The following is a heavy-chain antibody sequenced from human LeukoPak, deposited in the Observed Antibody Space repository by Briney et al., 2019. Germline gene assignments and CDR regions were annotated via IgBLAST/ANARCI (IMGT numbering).Heavy chain of an antibody. CDR3: AKVGYCSSTNCYARQFGP. D-gene: IGHD2-2*01. CDR2: ISGSGGTP. V-gene: IGHV3-23*01. Sequence: GGSLRLSCAASGLTFSSYAMSWVRQAPGKGLEWVSTISGSGGTPYYADSVKGRFTISRDNSKNTLYLQMNSLRAEDTAVYYCAKVGYCSSTNCYARQFGPWGQGTLVTVSS. J-gene: IGHJ5*02. CDR1: GLTFSSYA.